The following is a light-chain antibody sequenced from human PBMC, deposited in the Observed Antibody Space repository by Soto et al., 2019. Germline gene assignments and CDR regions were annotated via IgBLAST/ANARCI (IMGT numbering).Light chain of an antibody. CDR1: QGISSW. CDR3: QPANSFPLT. J-gene: IGKJ4*01. Sequence: MTQSPSSVSSSVGDRVTITCRASQGISSWLAWYQQKPGKAPKLLIDAASSLQSGVPSRSSGSGTGIDLTLTSSNLQPEDFSTYYCQPANSFPLTFGGGTKVEIK. V-gene: IGKV1-12*01. CDR2: AAS.